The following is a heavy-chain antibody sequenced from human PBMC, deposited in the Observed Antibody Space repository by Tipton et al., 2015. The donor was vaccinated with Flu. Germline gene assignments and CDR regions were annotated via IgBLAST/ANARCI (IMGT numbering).Heavy chain of an antibody. CDR2: IWYDGGLE. CDR3: STERGSRAFDY. Sequence: RSLRLSCAASEFSFSDYHMHWVRQAPGKGLEWVATIWYDGGLEFYAESVKGRFTISRDNSKNTLYLQMNILRVEDTAVYYCSTERGSRAFDYWGQGTLVTVSS. D-gene: IGHD1-26*01. V-gene: IGHV3-33*01. CDR1: EFSFSDYH. J-gene: IGHJ4*02.